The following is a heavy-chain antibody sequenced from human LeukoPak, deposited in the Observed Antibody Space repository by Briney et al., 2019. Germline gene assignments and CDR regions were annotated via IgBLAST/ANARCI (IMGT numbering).Heavy chain of an antibody. Sequence: KESGPTLVKPTQTLTLTCTFSGLSLSANGEGVGWIRQPPGKALEWLALIYWDGDQRYTPSLKDRLTVTKDTSKNQLFLRMTHMDPVDTATYFCAHSPSDAYTNGGRWYFDLWGRGTLVTVSS. D-gene: IGHD2-8*01. CDR2: IYWDGDQ. CDR3: AHSPSDAYTNGGRWYFDL. J-gene: IGHJ2*01. CDR1: GLSLSANGEG. V-gene: IGHV2-5*02.